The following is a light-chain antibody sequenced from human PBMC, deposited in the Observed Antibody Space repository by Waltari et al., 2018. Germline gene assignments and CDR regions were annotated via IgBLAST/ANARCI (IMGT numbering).Light chain of an antibody. Sequence: DIVMTQSPLSLPVTPGEPASISCRPSQSLLHSNGYNYLNWYLQKPGQSPQLLIYLGSNRASGVPDRFSGSGSGTDFTLKISRVEAEDVGIYYCMQTLLIPFTFGLGTKVDIK. CDR2: LGS. CDR3: MQTLLIPFT. V-gene: IGKV2-28*01. CDR1: QSLLHSNGYNY. J-gene: IGKJ3*01.